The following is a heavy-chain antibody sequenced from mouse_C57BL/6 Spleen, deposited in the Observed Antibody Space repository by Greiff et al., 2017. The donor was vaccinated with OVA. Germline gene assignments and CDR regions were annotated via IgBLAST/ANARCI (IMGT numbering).Heavy chain of an antibody. D-gene: IGHD2-4*01. CDR1: GFSFTSDG. V-gene: IGHV2-5*01. J-gene: IGHJ4*01. CDR3: AKTFYDYDTPLYYAMDY. CDR2: IWRGGST. Sequence: QVQLKESGPGLVQPSQSLSITCTVSGFSFTSDGVHWVRQSPGKGLEWLGVIWRGGSTDYNAAFMSRLSITKDNSKSQVFFKMNSLQADDTAIYYCAKTFYDYDTPLYYAMDYWGQGTSVTVAS.